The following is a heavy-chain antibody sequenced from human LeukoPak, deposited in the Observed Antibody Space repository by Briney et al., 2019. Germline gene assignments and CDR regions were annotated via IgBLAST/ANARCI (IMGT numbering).Heavy chain of an antibody. CDR2: IYTSGST. CDR1: GGSISSGSYY. Sequence: SQTLSLTCTVSGGSISSGSYYWSWIRQPAGKGLEWIGRIYTSGSTNYNPSLKSRVTISVDTSKNQFSLKLSSVTAADTAVYYCARAESTVQPLVGWGQGTLVTVSS. D-gene: IGHD1-26*01. V-gene: IGHV4-61*02. J-gene: IGHJ4*02. CDR3: ARAESTVQPLVG.